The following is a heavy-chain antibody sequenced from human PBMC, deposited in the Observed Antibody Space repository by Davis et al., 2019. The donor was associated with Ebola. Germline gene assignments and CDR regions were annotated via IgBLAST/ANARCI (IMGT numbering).Heavy chain of an antibody. D-gene: IGHD5-18*01. CDR2: ISYSGST. J-gene: IGHJ2*01. Sequence: MPSETLSLTCTVSGDSISNYFWSWIRQQKGKGLEWLGYISYSGSTNYNPSLKSRVTISLDTSKNQFSLRLSSVTAADTAVYYCARDGGYNYDWYFDIWGRGTLVTVSS. CDR3: ARDGGYNYDWYFDI. V-gene: IGHV4-59*01. CDR1: GDSISNYF.